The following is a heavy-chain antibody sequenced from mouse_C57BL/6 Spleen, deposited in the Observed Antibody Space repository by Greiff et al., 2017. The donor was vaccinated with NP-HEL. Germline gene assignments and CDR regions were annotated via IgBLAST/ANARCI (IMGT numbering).Heavy chain of an antibody. J-gene: IGHJ1*03. D-gene: IGHD1-1*01. V-gene: IGHV1-50*01. CDR3: AHYYGSSYWYFDV. CDR1: GYTFTSYW. CDR2: IDPSDSYT. Sequence: QVQLKQPGAELVKPGASVKLSCKASGYTFTSYWMQWVKQRPGQGLEWIGEIDPSDSYTNYNQKFKGKATLTVDKASSTAYMQLSSLTSEDAAVYYCAHYYGSSYWYFDVWGTGTTVTVSS.